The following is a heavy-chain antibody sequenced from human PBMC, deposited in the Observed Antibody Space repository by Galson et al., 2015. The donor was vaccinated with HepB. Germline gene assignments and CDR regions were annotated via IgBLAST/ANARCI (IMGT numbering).Heavy chain of an antibody. Sequence: SLRLSCAASRFTFSSYAMSWVRQAPGKGLEWVSTISGSGGSTYYADSVKGRFTISRDNSKNTLYLQMNSLRAEDTAVYYCARTPIAPPATYRSGRPNYFDPWGQGTLVTVSS. V-gene: IGHV3-23*01. D-gene: IGHD2-2*01. J-gene: IGHJ5*02. CDR3: ARTPIAPPATYRSGRPNYFDP. CDR1: RFTFSSYA. CDR2: ISGSGGST.